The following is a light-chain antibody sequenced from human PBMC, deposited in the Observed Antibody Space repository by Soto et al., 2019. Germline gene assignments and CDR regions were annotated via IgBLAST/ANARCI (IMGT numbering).Light chain of an antibody. J-gene: IGKJ1*01. Sequence: DIQMTQSPFFLSASVGDRVTITCRASQSISRYLNWYQQKKGKAPKLLIYAASSSQSGVPSRFSGSGSGTEFTLTIRSLQPEDFATYYCHQSHSTPWTFGQGTKVEIK. CDR1: QSISRY. CDR3: HQSHSTPWT. CDR2: AAS. V-gene: IGKV1-39*01.